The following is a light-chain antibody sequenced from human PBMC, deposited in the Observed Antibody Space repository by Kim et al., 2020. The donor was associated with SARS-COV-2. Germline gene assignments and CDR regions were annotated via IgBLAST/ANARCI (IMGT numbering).Light chain of an antibody. Sequence: QSALTQPRSVSGSPGQSVTISCTGTTNDVGGYNFVSWYQQHPGKAPKLMIYDVSKRPSGVPDRFSGSKSGNTASLTISGLQPEDEADYYCCSYSGSYPYLLGTGAQLTVL. J-gene: IGLJ1*01. CDR1: TNDVGGYNF. CDR3: CSYSGSYPYL. V-gene: IGLV2-11*01. CDR2: DVS.